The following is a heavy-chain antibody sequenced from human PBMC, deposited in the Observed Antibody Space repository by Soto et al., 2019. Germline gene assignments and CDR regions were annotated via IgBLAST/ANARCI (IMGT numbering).Heavy chain of an antibody. Sequence: QVQLEQSGAEVKKPGSSVKVSCKASGGTFRTAAVSWVRQAPGQGLEWMGGIMPVFRTPDYAQKFHGRVTFTADESTSTAYMELSGLRSDDTGVYYCARDNDRPQLGGNYFYILDVWGQGTTITVSS. CDR1: GGTFRTAA. V-gene: IGHV1-69*12. CDR3: ARDNDRPQLGGNYFYILDV. J-gene: IGHJ6*02. CDR2: IMPVFRTP. D-gene: IGHD2-8*01.